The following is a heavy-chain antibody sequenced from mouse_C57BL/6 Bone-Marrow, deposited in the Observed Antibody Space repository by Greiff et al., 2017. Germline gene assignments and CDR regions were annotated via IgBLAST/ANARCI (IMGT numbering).Heavy chain of an antibody. V-gene: IGHV1-50*01. Sequence: VQLQQPGAELVKPGASVKLSCKASGYTFTSYWLQWVKQRPGQGLEWIGELDPSDSFHNFNQKLKGQAPLTVDTSSCTAYMQLSILTSDDSAVYYCAIPPYYYGSSGFAYWGQETLVTVSA. CDR1: GYTFTSYW. CDR2: LDPSDSFH. CDR3: AIPPYYYGSSGFAY. D-gene: IGHD1-1*01. J-gene: IGHJ3*01.